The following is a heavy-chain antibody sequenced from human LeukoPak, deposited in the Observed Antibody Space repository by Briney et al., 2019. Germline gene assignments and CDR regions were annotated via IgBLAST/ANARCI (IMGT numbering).Heavy chain of an antibody. Sequence: PSETLSLTCTVSGDSLSSSYWSWVRQPAGKGLEWIGRIYTSGYTNYNPSLKGRVTMSVDTSKNQFSLKLSSVTAADTAVYYCARGPIAAAGTRPRVFDYWGQGTLVTVSS. D-gene: IGHD6-13*01. CDR3: ARGPIAAAGTRPRVFDY. V-gene: IGHV4-4*07. J-gene: IGHJ4*02. CDR1: GDSLSSSY. CDR2: IYTSGYT.